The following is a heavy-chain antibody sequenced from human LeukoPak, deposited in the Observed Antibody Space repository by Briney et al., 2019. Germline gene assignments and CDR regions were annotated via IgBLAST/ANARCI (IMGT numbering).Heavy chain of an antibody. CDR2: IYSGGST. V-gene: IGHV3-53*04. Sequence: GGSLRLSCAASGFTVSSNYMSWVRQAPGKGLEWVSVIYSGGSTYYADSVKGRFTISRHNSKNTLYLQMNSLRAEDTAVYYCAKDKGYYDSSGLDYWGQGTLVTVSS. D-gene: IGHD3-22*01. CDR1: GFTVSSNY. J-gene: IGHJ4*02. CDR3: AKDKGYYDSSGLDY.